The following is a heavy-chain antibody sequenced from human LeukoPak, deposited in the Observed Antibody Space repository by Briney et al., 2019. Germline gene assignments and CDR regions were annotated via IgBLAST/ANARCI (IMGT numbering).Heavy chain of an antibody. D-gene: IGHD3-16*02. V-gene: IGHV4-30-4*01. J-gene: IGHJ4*02. CDR1: GGSISSGDYY. CDR3: ASVTFGGVIAFDY. Sequence: SETLSLTCTVSGGSISSGDYYWSWIRQPPGKGLEWIGYIYYSGSTYYNPSLKSRVTISVDTSKNQFSLKLSSVTAADTAVYYCASVTFGGVIAFDYWGQGTLVTVSS. CDR2: IYYSGST.